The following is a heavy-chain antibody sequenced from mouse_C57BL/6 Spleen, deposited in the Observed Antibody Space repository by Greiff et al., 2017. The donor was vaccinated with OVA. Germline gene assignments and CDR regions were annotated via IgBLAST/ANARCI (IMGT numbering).Heavy chain of an antibody. CDR1: GYTFTSYW. V-gene: IGHV1-53*01. J-gene: IGHJ3*01. D-gene: IGHD1-1*01. CDR2: INPSNGGT. Sequence: VQLKQPGTELVKPGASVKLSCKASGYTFTSYWMHWVKQRPGQGLEWIGNINPSNGGTNYNEKFKSKATLTVDKSSSTAYMQLSSLTSEDSAVYYCAREDYYGSRGFAYWGQGTLVTVSA. CDR3: AREDYYGSRGFAY.